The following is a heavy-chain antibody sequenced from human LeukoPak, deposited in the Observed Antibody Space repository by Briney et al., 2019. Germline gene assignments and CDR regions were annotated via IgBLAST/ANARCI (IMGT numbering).Heavy chain of an antibody. Sequence: GGSLRLSCAASGFTFSSYWMSWVRQAPGKGLEWVANIKQDGSEKYYVDSVKGRFTISRDNAKNSLYLQMNSLRAEDTAVYYCARDLITMIVPTEFDYWGQGTLVTVSS. V-gene: IGHV3-7*01. J-gene: IGHJ4*02. D-gene: IGHD3-22*01. CDR3: ARDLITMIVPTEFDY. CDR2: IKQDGSEK. CDR1: GFTFSSYW.